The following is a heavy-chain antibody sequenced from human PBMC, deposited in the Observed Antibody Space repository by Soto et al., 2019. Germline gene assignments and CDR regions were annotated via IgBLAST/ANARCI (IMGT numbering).Heavy chain of an antibody. D-gene: IGHD3-3*01. CDR1: GGSFSGYY. J-gene: IGHJ4*02. Sequence: SETLSLTCAVYGGSFSGYYWSWIRQPPGKGLEWIGEINHSGSTNYNPSLKSRVTISVDTSKNQFSLKLSSVTAADTAVYYCARGVYYDFWSGYYLDYWGQGTLVTVSS. CDR3: ARGVYYDFWSGYYLDY. CDR2: INHSGST. V-gene: IGHV4-34*01.